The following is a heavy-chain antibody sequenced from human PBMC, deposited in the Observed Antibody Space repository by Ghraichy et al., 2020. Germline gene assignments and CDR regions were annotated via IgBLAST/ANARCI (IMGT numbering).Heavy chain of an antibody. CDR1: GFSFNDYG. V-gene: IGHV3-30*18. J-gene: IGHJ4*02. D-gene: IGHD1-7*01. CDR2: ISYDGSNE. CDR3: VKDVIWNYEYRFDL. Sequence: GGSLRLSCAASGFSFNDYGMHWVRQTPGKGLEWVAVISYDGSNEYYADSVKGRFTISRDSSKNMLYLQMNSLRTEDTAVYYCVKDVIWNYEYRFDLWGQGTQVIVPS.